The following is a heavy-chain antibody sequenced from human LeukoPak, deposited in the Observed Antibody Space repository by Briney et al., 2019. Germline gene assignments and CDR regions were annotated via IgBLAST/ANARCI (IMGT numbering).Heavy chain of an antibody. Sequence: SETLSLTCTVSGGSISSRTYYWGWIRQPPGKGLEWIGTIYYSGTTYYNPSLKSRVTISLDTSKNQFSLKLSSVTAADTAVYYCARDNGLRFLEWLISGNWFDPWGQGTLVTVSS. V-gene: IGHV4-39*07. J-gene: IGHJ5*02. CDR3: ARDNGLRFLEWLISGNWFDP. D-gene: IGHD3-3*01. CDR2: IYYSGTT. CDR1: GGSISSRTYY.